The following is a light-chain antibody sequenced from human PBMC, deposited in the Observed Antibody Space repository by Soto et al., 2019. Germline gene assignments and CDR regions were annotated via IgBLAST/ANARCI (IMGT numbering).Light chain of an antibody. J-gene: IGLJ1*01. CDR1: SSDVGAYNF. Sequence: QSVLTQPASVSGSPGQSITISCTGTSSDVGAYNFVSWHQQHPGKAPKLMIYNVYDRPSGISYRFSGSKSGNTASLTISGLQGEDESDYYCSSYTVSRTHVCGTGTKVTVL. CDR3: SSYTVSRTHV. CDR2: NVY. V-gene: IGLV2-14*03.